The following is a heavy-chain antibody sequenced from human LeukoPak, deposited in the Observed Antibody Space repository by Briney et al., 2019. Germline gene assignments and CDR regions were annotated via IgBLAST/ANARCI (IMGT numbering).Heavy chain of an antibody. CDR3: AKDPYYYYYMDV. J-gene: IGHJ6*03. V-gene: IGHV3-21*01. CDR1: GFTFSSYS. CDR2: ISSSSSYI. Sequence: GGSLRLSCAASGFTFSSYSMNWVRQAPGKGLEWVSSISSSSSYIYYADSVKGRFTISRDNAKNSLYLQMNSLRADDTAVYYCAKDPYYYYYMDVWGKGTTVTVSS.